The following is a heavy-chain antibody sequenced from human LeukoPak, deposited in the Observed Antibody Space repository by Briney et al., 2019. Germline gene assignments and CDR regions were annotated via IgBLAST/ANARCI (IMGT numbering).Heavy chain of an antibody. CDR1: GGTFSSYA. V-gene: IGHV1-69*13. D-gene: IGHD3-3*01. Sequence: EASVKVSCKASGGTFSSYAISWVRQAPGQGLEWMGGIIPIFGTANYAQKFQGRVTITADESTSTAYMELSSLRSEDAAVYYCATPYDFWSGYYPYWGQGTLVTVSP. CDR3: ATPYDFWSGYYPY. J-gene: IGHJ4*02. CDR2: IIPIFGTA.